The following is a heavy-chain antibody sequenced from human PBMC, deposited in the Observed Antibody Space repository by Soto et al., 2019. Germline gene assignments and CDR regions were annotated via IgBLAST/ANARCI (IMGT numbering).Heavy chain of an antibody. V-gene: IGHV3-23*01. Sequence: EVQLLESGGGLVQPGGSLRLSCAASGFTFSTYVMSWVRQAPGKGLEWVSTIIGSGTSTYYADSVKGRFTISRDNSRNPLSLQLTSLRADATAVYSCATPASWGQGTLVTVSS. CDR2: IIGSGTST. CDR1: GFTFSTYV. CDR3: ATPAS. J-gene: IGHJ5*02.